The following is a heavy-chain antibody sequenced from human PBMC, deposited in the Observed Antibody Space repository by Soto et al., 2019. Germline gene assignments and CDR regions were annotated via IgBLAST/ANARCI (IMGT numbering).Heavy chain of an antibody. CDR3: ARDLRYYDYVWGSYRQPDYYYYGMDV. D-gene: IGHD3-16*02. Sequence: SETLRLTDTVSGGSISSYYWSWIRQTAGKGLEWIGRIYTSGSTNYNPSLKSRVTMSVDTSKNQFSLKLSSVTAADTAVYYCARDLRYYDYVWGSYRQPDYYYYGMDVWGQGTTVT. J-gene: IGHJ6*02. CDR1: GGSISSYY. V-gene: IGHV4-4*07. CDR2: IYTSGST.